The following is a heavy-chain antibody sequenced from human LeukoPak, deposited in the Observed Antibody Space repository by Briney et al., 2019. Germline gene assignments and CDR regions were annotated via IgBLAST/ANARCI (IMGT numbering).Heavy chain of an antibody. V-gene: IGHV3-43D*04. CDR2: ISWDGGST. CDR1: GFTFDDYA. D-gene: IGHD3-3*01. J-gene: IGHJ5*02. CDR3: AKDRSRTPRDFWSGYYWFDP. Sequence: GGSLRLSCAASGFTFDDYAMHWVRQAPGKGLEWVSLISWDGGSTYYADSVKGRFTISRDNSKNSLYLKMNSLRAEDTALYYCAKDRSRTPRDFWSGYYWFDPWGQGTLVTVSS.